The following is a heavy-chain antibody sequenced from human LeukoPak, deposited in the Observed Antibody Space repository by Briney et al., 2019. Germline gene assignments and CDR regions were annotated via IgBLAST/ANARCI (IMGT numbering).Heavy chain of an antibody. D-gene: IGHD2-2*01. CDR2: MNPNSGNT. J-gene: IGHJ6*02. CDR1: GCTFTSYD. Sequence: GASVKVSCKASGCTFTSYDINWVRQATGQGLERMGWMNPNSGNTGYAQKFQGRVTITADKSTSTAYMELSSLRSEDTAVYYCARVVVVPAANLYYYYYGMDVWGQGTTVTVSS. V-gene: IGHV1-8*01. CDR3: ARVVVVPAANLYYYYYGMDV.